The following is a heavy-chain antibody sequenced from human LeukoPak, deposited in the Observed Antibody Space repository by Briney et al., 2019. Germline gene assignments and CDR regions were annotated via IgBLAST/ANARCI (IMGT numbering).Heavy chain of an antibody. CDR2: FYARGNS. D-gene: IGHD2-21*02. CDR1: GASISAYY. CDR3: AKVLPGAGLFDS. V-gene: IGHV4-4*07. Sequence: SETLSLTCTVSGASISAYYWNWIRQPAGKGLEWIGHFYARGNSNYNPSLKSRVTMSVDTSKSHFSLKLRSVTAADSAVYYCAKVLPGAGLFDSWGLGALVTVSS. J-gene: IGHJ4*01.